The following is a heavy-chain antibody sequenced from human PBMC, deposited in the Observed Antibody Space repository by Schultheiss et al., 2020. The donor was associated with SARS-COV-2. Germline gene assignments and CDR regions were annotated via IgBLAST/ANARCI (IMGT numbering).Heavy chain of an antibody. CDR2: ISSSSSYI. CDR3: ARVRIAIFGVASEDYYYYGMDV. V-gene: IGHV3-21*01. J-gene: IGHJ6*02. D-gene: IGHD3-3*01. Sequence: GGSLRLSCAASGFTFSSYAMSWVRQAPGKGLEWVSSISSSSSYIYYADSVKGRFTISRDNSKNTLYLQMGSLRAEDMAVYYCARVRIAIFGVASEDYYYYGMDVWGQGTTVTVSS. CDR1: GFTFSSYA.